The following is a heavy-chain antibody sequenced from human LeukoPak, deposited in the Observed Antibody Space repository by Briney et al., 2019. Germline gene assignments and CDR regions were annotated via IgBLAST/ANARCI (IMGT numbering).Heavy chain of an antibody. CDR2: INHSGST. CDR3: ATWRTAKTGFDY. Sequence: SETLSLTCAVYGGSFSGYYWSWIRQPPGKGLEWIGEINHSGSTNYNPSLKSRVTISVDTSKKQFSLRLSSVTAADTAVYYCATWRTAKTGFDYWGQGTLVTVSS. J-gene: IGHJ4*02. D-gene: IGHD1-1*01. V-gene: IGHV4-34*01. CDR1: GGSFSGYY.